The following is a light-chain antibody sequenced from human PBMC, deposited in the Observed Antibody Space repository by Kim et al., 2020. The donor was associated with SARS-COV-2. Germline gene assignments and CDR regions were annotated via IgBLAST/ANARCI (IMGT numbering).Light chain of an antibody. CDR2: EVG. Sequence: QSVVTQPASVSGSPGRSITISCTGTSVDVGTYNLVSWYQQHPGEAPKLIIYEVGKRPSGVSNRFSGSKSGNTASLTISGLQAEDEANYFCCSYVGISTLLFGGGTQLTVL. J-gene: IGLJ2*01. CDR1: SVDVGTYNL. CDR3: CSYVGISTLL. V-gene: IGLV2-23*02.